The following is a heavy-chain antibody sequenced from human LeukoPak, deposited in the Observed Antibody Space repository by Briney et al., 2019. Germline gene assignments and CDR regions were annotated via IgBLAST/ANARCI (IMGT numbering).Heavy chain of an antibody. Sequence: PGGSLRLSCAASGFSFSDHYMSWIRQAPGKGLEWVSYMSSSDNPIYYADSVKGRFTISRDNAKNSLYLQMNNLRAEDTAVYYCARDGVGSSTSCYDYWGQGTLVTVSS. D-gene: IGHD2-2*01. J-gene: IGHJ4*02. CDR3: ARDGVGSSTSCYDY. CDR2: MSSSDNPI. CDR1: GFSFSDHY. V-gene: IGHV3-11*01.